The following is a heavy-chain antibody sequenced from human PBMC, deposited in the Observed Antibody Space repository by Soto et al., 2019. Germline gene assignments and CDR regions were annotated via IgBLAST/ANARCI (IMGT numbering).Heavy chain of an antibody. CDR1: GYTFTGYY. Sequence: ASVKVSCKASGYTFTGYYMHWVRQAPGQGLEWMGWINPNSGGTNYAQKFQGWVTMTRDTSISTAYMELSRLRSDDTAVYYCARGREYSSGWYNWFDPWGQGTLVTVAS. D-gene: IGHD6-19*01. V-gene: IGHV1-2*04. J-gene: IGHJ5*02. CDR3: ARGREYSSGWYNWFDP. CDR2: INPNSGGT.